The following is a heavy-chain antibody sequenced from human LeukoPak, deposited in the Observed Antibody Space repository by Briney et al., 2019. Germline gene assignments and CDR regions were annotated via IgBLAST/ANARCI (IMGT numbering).Heavy chain of an antibody. CDR1: GYTFTDDY. D-gene: IGHD6-13*01. Sequence: ASVKVSCKASGYTFTDDYMHWVRQAPGQGLEWMGWINPLTGFTNYAQKFQGRVTMTRDTSISTAYMEVRRLRFDDTAVYYCAPTPEAYTSNWNVWGRGTLVTVSS. V-gene: IGHV1-2*02. J-gene: IGHJ4*02. CDR3: APTPEAYTSNWNV. CDR2: INPLTGFT.